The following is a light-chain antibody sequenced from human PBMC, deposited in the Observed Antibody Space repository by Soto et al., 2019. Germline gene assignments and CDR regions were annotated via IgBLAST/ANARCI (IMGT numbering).Light chain of an antibody. J-gene: IGKJ1*01. CDR3: QQYNNWPTWT. V-gene: IGKV3-15*01. CDR2: GAS. Sequence: EIVMTQSPATLSVSPGERVTLSCRARQSVGSNLAWYQQKPGQAPRLLIYGASTRATGIPARFSGSGSETDFTPTISSLQAEDSAVYFCQQYNNWPTWTFGQGTKVEIK. CDR1: QSVGSN.